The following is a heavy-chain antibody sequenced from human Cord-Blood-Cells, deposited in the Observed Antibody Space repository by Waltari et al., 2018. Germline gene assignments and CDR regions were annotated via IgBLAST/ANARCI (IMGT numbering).Heavy chain of an antibody. CDR2: INHSGSN. V-gene: IGHV4-34*01. J-gene: IGHJ6*02. D-gene: IGHD2-15*01. CDR3: AKSRGGSCYYYGMDV. Sequence: QVQLQQWGAGLLKPSETLSLTCAVYGGSFSGYYWSWIRQPPGKGLEWIGEINHSGSNNYNPSLKSRVTISVDTSKNQFSLKLSSVTAADTAVYYCAKSRGGSCYYYGMDVWGQGTTVTVSS. CDR1: GGSFSGYY.